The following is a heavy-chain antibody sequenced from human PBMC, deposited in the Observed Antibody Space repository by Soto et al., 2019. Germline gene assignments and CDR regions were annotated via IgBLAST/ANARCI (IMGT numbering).Heavy chain of an antibody. CDR3: ARGLYYYDSSGYYSY. V-gene: IGHV1-18*01. J-gene: IGHJ4*02. CDR1: GYTFTSYG. Sequence: ASVTVSCKASGYTFTSYGISWVRQAPGQGLEWMGWISAYNGNTNYAQKLQGRVTMTTDTSTSTAYMELRSLRSDDTAVYYCARGLYYYDSSGYYSYWGQGTLVTVSS. CDR2: ISAYNGNT. D-gene: IGHD3-22*01.